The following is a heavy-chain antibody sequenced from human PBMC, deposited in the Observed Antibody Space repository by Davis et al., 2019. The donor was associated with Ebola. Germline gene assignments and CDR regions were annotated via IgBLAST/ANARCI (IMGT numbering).Heavy chain of an antibody. CDR2: INTNTGNP. CDR1: GYTFTNYA. J-gene: IGHJ3*02. V-gene: IGHV7-4-1*02. D-gene: IGHD3-22*01. Sequence: ASVNVSCKASGYTFTNYAINWVRQAPGQGLEWMGWINTNTGNPMYAQAFTGRFLFSLDTSINTPYLQISSLKAEDTAVYYCARSTMTQDAFDIWGQGTMVTVSS. CDR3: ARSTMTQDAFDI.